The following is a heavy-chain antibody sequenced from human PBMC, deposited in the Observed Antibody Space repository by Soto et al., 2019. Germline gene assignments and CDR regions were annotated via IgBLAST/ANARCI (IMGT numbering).Heavy chain of an antibody. CDR3: VGRYDSGGYFYDH. V-gene: IGHV4-30-2*01. CDR1: AGSFSTGGYS. Sequence: LQLQESGSGLVRPSETLSLTCGVSAGSFSTGGYSWGWIRQPPGEGLEWIGNISDGGPTIYNPTLNSRVTMSIDRSKNQFSLRVTSVTAADTAVYYCVGRYDSGGYFYDHWGQGTLVTVSS. J-gene: IGHJ5*02. D-gene: IGHD3-22*01. CDR2: ISDGGPT.